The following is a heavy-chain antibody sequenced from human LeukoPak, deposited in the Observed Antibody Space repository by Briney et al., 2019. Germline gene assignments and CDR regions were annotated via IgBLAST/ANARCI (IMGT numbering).Heavy chain of an antibody. CDR1: GYTFTSYY. Sequence: GASVKVSCKASGYTFTSYYMHWVRQAPGQGLEWMGWINPNSGGTNYAQKFQGRVTMTRDTSISTAYMELSRLRSDDTAVYYCARNAPSTYGSGSYYNSHYYYYYYMDVWGKGTTVTVSS. CDR2: INPNSGGT. V-gene: IGHV1-2*02. CDR3: ARNAPSTYGSGSYYNSHYYYYYYMDV. D-gene: IGHD3-10*01. J-gene: IGHJ6*03.